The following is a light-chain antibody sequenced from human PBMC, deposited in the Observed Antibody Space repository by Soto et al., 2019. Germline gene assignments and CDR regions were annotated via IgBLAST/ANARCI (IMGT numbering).Light chain of an antibody. CDR2: XXS. Sequence: EIVFTLSPATLSLSKGERATLSCRASQSVSSYLAWYQQKPGQAPRLLIYXXSNRATGIPARFSGSGSGTDFTLTISSLEPEDFAVYYCQQPRAFGQGTKVDI. V-gene: IGKV3-11*01. J-gene: IGKJ1*01. CDR1: QSVSSY. CDR3: QQPRA.